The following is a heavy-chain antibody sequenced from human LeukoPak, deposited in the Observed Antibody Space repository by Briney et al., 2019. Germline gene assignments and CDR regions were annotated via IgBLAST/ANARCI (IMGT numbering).Heavy chain of an antibody. Sequence: KPSETLSLTCAVYGWSFSGYYWSWIRQPPGKGLEWCGEINHSGSTNYNPSLKSRVTISVDTSKNQFSLKLGSVTAADTAVYYCARETWIQLWSGRYYYYGMDVWGQGTTVTVSS. CDR2: INHSGST. D-gene: IGHD5-18*01. V-gene: IGHV4-34*01. CDR3: ARETWIQLWSGRYYYYGMDV. CDR1: GWSFSGYY. J-gene: IGHJ6*02.